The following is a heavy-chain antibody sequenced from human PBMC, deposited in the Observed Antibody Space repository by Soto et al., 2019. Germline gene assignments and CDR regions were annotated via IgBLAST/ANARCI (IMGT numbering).Heavy chain of an antibody. CDR2: IWYDGSNK. D-gene: IGHD4-17*01. J-gene: IGHJ4*02. CDR1: GFTFSSYG. Sequence: PGGSLRLSCAASGFTFSSYGMHWVRQAPGKGLEWVAVIWYDGSNKYYADSVKGRFTISRDNSKNTLYLQMNSLRAEDTAVYYCARDDYGDTVIFDYWGQGTLVTVSS. V-gene: IGHV3-33*01. CDR3: ARDDYGDTVIFDY.